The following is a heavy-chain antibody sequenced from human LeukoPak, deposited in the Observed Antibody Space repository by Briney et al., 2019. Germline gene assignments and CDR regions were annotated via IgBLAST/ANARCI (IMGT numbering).Heavy chain of an antibody. J-gene: IGHJ4*02. CDR1: GFTTRNNY. Sequence: PGGSLRLSCAASGFTTRNNYMSWLRQAPGKGLEWVSIIYSSGSAYYVDSVKGRFTISRDTSKNMVFLQMNSLRAEDTAVYYCASSGSYSDFDYWGQGTLVTVSS. V-gene: IGHV3-53*01. D-gene: IGHD3-22*01. CDR2: IYSSGSA. CDR3: ASSGSYSDFDY.